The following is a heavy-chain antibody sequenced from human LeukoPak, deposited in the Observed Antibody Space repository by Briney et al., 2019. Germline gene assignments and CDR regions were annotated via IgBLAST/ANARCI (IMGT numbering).Heavy chain of an antibody. Sequence: PSETLSLTCAVSGSSNNSGYYWGWIRQPPGKGLEWIGSIYHSGSTYYNPSLKSRVTISVDTSKNHFSLKLSSVTAADTAVYYCARGIDTSGWYDYWGQGTLVTVSS. J-gene: IGHJ4*02. CDR1: GSSNNSGYY. V-gene: IGHV4-38-2*01. CDR2: IYHSGST. CDR3: ARGIDTSGWYDY. D-gene: IGHD6-19*01.